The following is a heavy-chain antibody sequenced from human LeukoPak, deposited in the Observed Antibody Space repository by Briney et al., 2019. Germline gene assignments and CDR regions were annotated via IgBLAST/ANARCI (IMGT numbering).Heavy chain of an antibody. CDR1: GYTFTNYY. J-gene: IGHJ1*01. Sequence: ASVKVSCKASGYTFTNYYMHWVRQAPGQGLEWMGVINPSGGSTGYAQKFQGRVTMTRDMSTSTVYMELSSLRSEDTAVYYCARAMYYDTSGYYSFQPWGQGTLITVSS. V-gene: IGHV1-46*01. D-gene: IGHD3-22*01. CDR2: INPSGGST. CDR3: ARAMYYDTSGYYSFQP.